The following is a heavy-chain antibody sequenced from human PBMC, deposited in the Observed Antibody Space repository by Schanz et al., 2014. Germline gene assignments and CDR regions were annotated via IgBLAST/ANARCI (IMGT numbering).Heavy chain of an antibody. CDR1: GFTFSHYW. CDR3: ARAGIVWDY. J-gene: IGHJ4*02. D-gene: IGHD1-26*01. CDR2: IKHDGRKK. Sequence: CAASGFTFSHYWMSWVRQAPGKGLEWMANIKHDGRKKYYVDSVNGRFTISRDNAQKSLYLQMNSLIDDDIDVYYTARAGIVWDYWAQGTLVIVSS. V-gene: IGHV3-7*03.